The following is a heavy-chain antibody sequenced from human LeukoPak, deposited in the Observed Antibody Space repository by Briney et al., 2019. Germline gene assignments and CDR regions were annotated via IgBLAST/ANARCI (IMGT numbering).Heavy chain of an antibody. V-gene: IGHV3-48*01. D-gene: IGHD3/OR15-3a*01. Sequence: PGGSLRLSCTASGFTFSSYSMNWVRQAPGKGLEWVSYISSSRRTISYADSVKGRFTISRDNAKNSLHLQMNSLRVEDMAVYFCARGLGYTRRQTGAAYWGQGTLVTVSS. CDR3: ARGLGYTRRQTGAAY. CDR1: GFTFSSYS. CDR2: ISSSRRTI. J-gene: IGHJ4*02.